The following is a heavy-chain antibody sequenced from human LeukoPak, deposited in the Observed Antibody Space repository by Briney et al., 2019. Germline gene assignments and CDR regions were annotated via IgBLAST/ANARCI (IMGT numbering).Heavy chain of an antibody. V-gene: IGHV3-48*01. CDR2: ISSSSSTI. J-gene: IGHJ6*03. Sequence: GGSLRLSCAASGFTFSSYSVNWVRQAPGKGLEWVSCISSSSSTIYYADSVKGRFTISRDKAKNSLYRQMNSLRAEDTAVYYCARVPYYMDVWGKGTTVTVSS. CDR1: GFTFSSYS. CDR3: ARVPYYMDV.